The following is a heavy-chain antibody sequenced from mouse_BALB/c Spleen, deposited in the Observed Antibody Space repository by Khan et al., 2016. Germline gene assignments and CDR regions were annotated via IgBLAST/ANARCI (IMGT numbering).Heavy chain of an antibody. CDR2: IDPANGNT. Sequence: VRLQQSGAELVKPGASVKLSCTASGFNIKDTYMHWVKQRPEQGLEWIGRIDPANGNTKYDPKFQGKATITADQSSNTAYLQLSSLTSEDTAVYYCANYGSSYWYFDVWGAGTTVTVSS. J-gene: IGHJ1*01. V-gene: IGHV14-3*02. D-gene: IGHD1-1*01. CDR1: GFNIKDTY. CDR3: ANYGSSYWYFDV.